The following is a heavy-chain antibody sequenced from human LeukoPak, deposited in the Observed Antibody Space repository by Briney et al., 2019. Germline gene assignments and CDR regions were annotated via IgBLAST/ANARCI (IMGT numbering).Heavy chain of an antibody. CDR1: GFTVSSNY. CDR3: ARAVGVSSEYFQH. D-gene: IGHD1-26*01. J-gene: IGHJ1*01. Sequence: GGSLRLSCAASGFTVSSNYMSWVRQAPGKGLEWVSVIYSGGSTYYADSVKGRFTISRDNSKNTLYLQMNSLRAEDTAVYYCARAVGVSSEYFQHWGQGTLVTVSS. CDR2: IYSGGST. V-gene: IGHV3-66*01.